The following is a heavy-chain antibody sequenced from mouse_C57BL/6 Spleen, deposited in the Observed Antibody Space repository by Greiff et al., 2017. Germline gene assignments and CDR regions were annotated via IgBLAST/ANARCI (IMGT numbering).Heavy chain of an antibody. J-gene: IGHJ2*01. CDR2: IHPNSGST. V-gene: IGHV1-64*01. Sequence: VQLQQSGAELVKPGASVKLSCKASGYTFTSYWMHWVKQRPGQGLEWIGMIHPNSGSTNYNEKFKSKATLTVDKSSSTAYMQLSSLTSEDSAVYYCARDYYGSSHDYWGQGTTLTVSS. CDR1: GYTFTSYW. CDR3: ARDYYGSSHDY. D-gene: IGHD1-1*01.